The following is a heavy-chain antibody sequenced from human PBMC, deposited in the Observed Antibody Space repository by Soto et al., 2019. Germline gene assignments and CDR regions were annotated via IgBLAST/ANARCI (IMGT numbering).Heavy chain of an antibody. J-gene: IGHJ4*02. CDR1: GFTFGDYA. CDR3: TRDRSWIQLWLPFILGPSSFDY. D-gene: IGHD5-18*01. CDR2: IRSKAYGGTT. Sequence: PGGSLRLSCTASGFTFGDYAMSWFRQAPGKGLEWVGFIRSKAYGGTTEYAASVKGRFTISRDDSKSIAYLQMNSLKTEDTAVYYCTRDRSWIQLWLPFILGPSSFDYWGQGTLVTVSS. V-gene: IGHV3-49*03.